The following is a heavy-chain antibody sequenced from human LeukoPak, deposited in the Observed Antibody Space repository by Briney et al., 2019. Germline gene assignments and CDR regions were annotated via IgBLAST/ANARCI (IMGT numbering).Heavy chain of an antibody. D-gene: IGHD5-24*01. CDR3: ARHRRRWLQLFRRLEDAFDI. CDR1: GGSISSSSYY. CDR2: INHSGST. V-gene: IGHV4-39*01. J-gene: IGHJ3*02. Sequence: SETLSLTCTVSGGSISSSSYYWSWIRQPPGKGLEWIGEINHSGSTNYNPSLKSRVTISVDTSKNQFSLKLSSVTAADTAVYYCARHRRRWLQLFRRLEDAFDIWGQGTMVTVSS.